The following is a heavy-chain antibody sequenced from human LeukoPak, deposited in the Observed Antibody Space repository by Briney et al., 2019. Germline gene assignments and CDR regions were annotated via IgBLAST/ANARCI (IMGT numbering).Heavy chain of an antibody. D-gene: IGHD3-16*01. CDR2: IYHSGST. V-gene: IGHV4-30-2*01. Sequence: SETLSLTCTVSGGSISSGGYYWSWIRQPPGKGLEWIGYIYHSGSTYYNPSLKSRVTISVDRSKNQFSLKLSSVTAADTAVYYCASSYVAPAAFDICGQGTMVTVSS. J-gene: IGHJ3*02. CDR1: GGSISSGGYY. CDR3: ASSYVAPAAFDI.